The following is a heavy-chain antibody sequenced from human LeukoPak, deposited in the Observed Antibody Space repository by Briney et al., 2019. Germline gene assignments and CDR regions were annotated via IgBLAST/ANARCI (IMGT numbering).Heavy chain of an antibody. J-gene: IGHJ5*02. CDR2: IGDSGSPI. Sequence: PGGSLRLSCAASGFTFTDYYMSWIRQAPGKGLEWISYIGDSGSPIYYANSVKGRFTISRDNAKNSLYLQMNNLRAEGTAMYYCARGAGPLFDPWGQGTLVTVSS. CDR1: GFTFTDYY. V-gene: IGHV3-11*01. CDR3: ARGAGPLFDP.